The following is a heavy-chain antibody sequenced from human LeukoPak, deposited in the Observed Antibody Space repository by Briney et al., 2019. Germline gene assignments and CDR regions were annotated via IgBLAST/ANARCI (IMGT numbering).Heavy chain of an antibody. CDR3: ARDAGGDCSGGSCTDYFDY. D-gene: IGHD2-15*01. Sequence: SVKVSCKASGGTFSSYAISWVRQAPGQGLEWMGRIIPIFGTANYAQKFQGRVTITTDESTSTAYMELSSLRSEDTAVYYCARDAGGDCSGGSCTDYFDYWGQGTLVTVSS. J-gene: IGHJ4*02. CDR2: IIPIFGTA. CDR1: GGTFSSYA. V-gene: IGHV1-69*05.